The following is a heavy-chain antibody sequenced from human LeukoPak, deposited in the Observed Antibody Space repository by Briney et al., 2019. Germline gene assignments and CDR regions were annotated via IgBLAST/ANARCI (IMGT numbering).Heavy chain of an antibody. D-gene: IGHD6-13*01. V-gene: IGHV3-30*04. CDR2: ISYDGSNK. CDR3: ARDFGYGIAAAGIDWFDP. J-gene: IGHJ5*02. Sequence: PGRSLRLSCAASGFTFSSYAMHWVRQAPGKGLEWVAVISYDGSNKYYADSVKGRFTISRDNSKNTLYLQMNSLRAEDTAVYYCARDFGYGIAAAGIDWFDPWGQGTLVTVSS. CDR1: GFTFSSYA.